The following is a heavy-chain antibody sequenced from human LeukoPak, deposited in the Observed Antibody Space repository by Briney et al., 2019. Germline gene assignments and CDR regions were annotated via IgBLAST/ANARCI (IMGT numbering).Heavy chain of an antibody. CDR1: GGSFSGYY. V-gene: IGHV4-59*08. CDR2: IYYSGST. CDR3: ARQLRGEAVAGHLQPFDY. D-gene: IGHD6-19*01. J-gene: IGHJ4*02. Sequence: SETLSLTCAVYGGSFSGYYWNWIRQPPGKGLEWHGYIYYSGSTNYNPSLKSRVTISVDTSKNQFSLKLSSVTAADTAVYFCARQLRGEAVAGHLQPFDYWGQGTLVTVSS.